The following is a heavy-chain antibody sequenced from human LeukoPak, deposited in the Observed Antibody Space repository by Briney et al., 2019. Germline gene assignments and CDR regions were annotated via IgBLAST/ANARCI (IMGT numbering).Heavy chain of an antibody. D-gene: IGHD3-22*01. Sequence: PGGSLRLSCAASGFTFSSYWMSWVRQAPGKGLEWVANIKQDGSEKYYVDSVKGRFTIPRDNAKNSLYLQMNSLRAEDTAVYYCARDFIVSYYDSSGFGYWGQGTLVTVSS. CDR2: IKQDGSEK. CDR1: GFTFSSYW. V-gene: IGHV3-7*05. CDR3: ARDFIVSYYDSSGFGY. J-gene: IGHJ4*02.